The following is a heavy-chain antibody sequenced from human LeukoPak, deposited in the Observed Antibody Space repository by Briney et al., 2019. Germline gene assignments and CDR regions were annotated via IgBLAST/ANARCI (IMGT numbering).Heavy chain of an antibody. CDR1: GYTFTTYG. CDR2: IRYDGSNK. J-gene: IGHJ6*04. V-gene: IGHV3-30*02. D-gene: IGHD6-13*01. Sequence: PGGSLRLSCVGSGYTFTTYGMSWVRQAPGKGLEWVAFIRYDGSNKYYADSVKGRFTISRDNAKNSLYLQMNSLRAEDTAVYYCARDRGGIAAAAHLDVWGKGTTVTVSS. CDR3: ARDRGGIAAAAHLDV.